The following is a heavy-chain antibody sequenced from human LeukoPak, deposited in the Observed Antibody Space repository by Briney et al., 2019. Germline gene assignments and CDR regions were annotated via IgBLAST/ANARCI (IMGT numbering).Heavy chain of an antibody. CDR2: ISSSSSTV. Sequence: GGSLRLSCAASGFTFSSYSMNWVRQAPGKGLEWVSYISSSSSTVYYADSVKGRFTISRDKAKNSLYLQVNSLRAEDTAVYYCARGGYCSSTTCYLSDAFDIWGQGIMVTVSS. J-gene: IGHJ3*02. D-gene: IGHD2-2*01. CDR3: ARGGYCSSTTCYLSDAFDI. V-gene: IGHV3-48*01. CDR1: GFTFSSYS.